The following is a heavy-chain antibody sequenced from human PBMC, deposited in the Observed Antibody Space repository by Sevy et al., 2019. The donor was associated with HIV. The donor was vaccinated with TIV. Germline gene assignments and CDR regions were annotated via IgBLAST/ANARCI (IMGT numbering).Heavy chain of an antibody. V-gene: IGHV3-30*04. J-gene: IGHJ4*02. Sequence: GGPRRPSCAASEFTFSDYSMHWARQAPGKGLEGVAVIPNDGRNNKNNADSVRGRFTISRDNSKNTLYLQMNSLRVEDTAIYYCAKDRGEILHSAFDYWGQGTLVTVSS. CDR3: AKDRGEILHSAFDY. CDR2: IPNDGRNNK. D-gene: IGHD3-16*01. CDR1: EFTFSDYS.